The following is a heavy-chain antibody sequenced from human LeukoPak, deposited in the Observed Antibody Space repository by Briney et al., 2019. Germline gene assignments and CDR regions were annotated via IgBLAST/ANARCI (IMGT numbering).Heavy chain of an antibody. D-gene: IGHD3-22*01. CDR2: IYYSGST. Sequence: SETLSLTCTVSGGSISSSSYYWGWIRQPPGKGLEWIGSIYYSGSTYYNPSLKSRVTISVDTSKNQFSLKLSSVTAADTAVYYCARDSQYYYDSPMVDYWGQGTLVTVSS. CDR3: ARDSQYYYDSPMVDY. J-gene: IGHJ4*02. CDR1: GGSISSSSYY. V-gene: IGHV4-39*07.